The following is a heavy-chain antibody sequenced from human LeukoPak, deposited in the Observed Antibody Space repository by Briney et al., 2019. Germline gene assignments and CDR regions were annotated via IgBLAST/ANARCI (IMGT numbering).Heavy chain of an antibody. D-gene: IGHD6-13*01. Sequence: SETLSLTCTVSGGSISSYYWSWIRHPAGKGLEWIGRIYTSGSTNYNPSLKSRVTMSVDTSKNQFSLKLSSVTAADTAVYYCARTRLEYSSSWYDDYWGQGTLVTASS. CDR3: ARTRLEYSSSWYDDY. CDR2: IYTSGST. V-gene: IGHV4-4*07. J-gene: IGHJ4*02. CDR1: GGSISSYY.